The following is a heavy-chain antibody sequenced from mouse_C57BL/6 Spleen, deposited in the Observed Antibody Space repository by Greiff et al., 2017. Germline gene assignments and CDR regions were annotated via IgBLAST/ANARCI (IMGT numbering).Heavy chain of an antibody. J-gene: IGHJ4*01. CDR1: GYTFTDYN. Sequence: VQLKQSGPELVKPGASVKIPCKASGYTFTDYNMDWVKQSHGKSLEWIGDINPNNGGTIYNQKFKGKATLTVDKSSSTAYMELRSLTSEDTAVYYCARWYYGSSYGYYAMDYWGQGTSVTVSS. CDR2: INPNNGGT. D-gene: IGHD1-1*01. V-gene: IGHV1-18*01. CDR3: ARWYYGSSYGYYAMDY.